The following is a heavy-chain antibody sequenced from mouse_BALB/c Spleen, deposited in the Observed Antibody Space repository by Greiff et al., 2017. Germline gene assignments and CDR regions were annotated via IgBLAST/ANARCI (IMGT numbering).Heavy chain of an antibody. V-gene: IGHV5-9-4*01. CDR1: GFTFSSYA. CDR3: ARDGNAMDY. Sequence: EVHLVESGGGLVKPGGSLKLSCAASGFTFSSYAMSWVRQSPENRLEWVAEISSGGSYTYYPDTVTGRFTISRDNAKNTLYLEMSSLRSEDTAMYYCARDGNAMDYWGQGTSVTVSS. J-gene: IGHJ4*01. CDR2: ISSGGSYT. D-gene: IGHD4-1*01.